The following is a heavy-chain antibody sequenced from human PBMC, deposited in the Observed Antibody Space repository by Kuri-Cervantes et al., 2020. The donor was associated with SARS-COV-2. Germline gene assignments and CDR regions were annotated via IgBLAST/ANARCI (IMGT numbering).Heavy chain of an antibody. J-gene: IGHJ4*02. D-gene: IGHD2-15*01. V-gene: IGHV3-30*03. CDR2: ISYDGSNK. Sequence: GESLKISCAASGFTFSSYGMHWVRQAPGKGLEWVAVISYDGSNKYYADSVKGRFTISRDNSKNTLYLQMNSLKTEDTAVYYCTRGVSGTPIPRVDYWGQGTLVTVSS. CDR3: TRGVSGTPIPRVDY. CDR1: GFTFSSYG.